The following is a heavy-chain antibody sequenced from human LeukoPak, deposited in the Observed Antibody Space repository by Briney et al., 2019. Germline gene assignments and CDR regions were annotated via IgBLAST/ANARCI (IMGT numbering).Heavy chain of an antibody. CDR2: IYYSGST. J-gene: IGHJ6*02. CDR1: GGSISSYY. Sequence: PSETLSLTCTVSGGSISSYYWSWIRQPPGKGLEWIGYIYYSGSTNYNPSLKSRVTISVDTPKNQFSLKLSSVTAADTAVYYCARGIYYYYGMDVWGQGTTVTVSS. V-gene: IGHV4-59*01. CDR3: ARGIYYYYGMDV. D-gene: IGHD1-14*01.